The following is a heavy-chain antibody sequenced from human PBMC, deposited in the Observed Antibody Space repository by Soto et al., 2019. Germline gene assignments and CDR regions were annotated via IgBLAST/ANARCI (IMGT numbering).Heavy chain of an antibody. CDR3: ARLGDYGSGSY. CDR1: GFSFSSFS. V-gene: IGHV3-48*04. CDR2: ISGSGTTT. J-gene: IGHJ4*02. D-gene: IGHD3-10*01. Sequence: EVHLVESGGDLVQPGGSLRLSCAASGFSFSSFSMNWVRQAPGKGLEWVSYISGSGTTTYYADSVKGRFTISRDNAKNSLYLHMNSLQAEDTAVYYCARLGDYGSGSYWGQGTLVTVSS.